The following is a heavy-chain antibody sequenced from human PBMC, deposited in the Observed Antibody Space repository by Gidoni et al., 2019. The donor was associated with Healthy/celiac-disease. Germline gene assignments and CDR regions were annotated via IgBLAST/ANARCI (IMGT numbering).Heavy chain of an antibody. CDR2: IYSGGST. CDR1: GFTVRCTY. V-gene: IGHV3-53*02. D-gene: IGHD2-15*01. CDR3: ARGYCSGGSCYLTSAEYFQH. Sequence: EVQLVVTGGGLIQPGGSLRRSCDASGFTVRCTYMSWVRRAPGTGLEWVSVIYSGGSTYYADSVKCRFTISRDNSKNTLYLQMNSLRAEDTAVYYCARGYCSGGSCYLTSAEYFQHWCQGTLVTVSS. J-gene: IGHJ1*01.